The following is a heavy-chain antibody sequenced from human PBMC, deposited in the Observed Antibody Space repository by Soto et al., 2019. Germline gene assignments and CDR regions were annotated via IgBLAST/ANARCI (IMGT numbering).Heavy chain of an antibody. CDR1: GFTFSSYS. J-gene: IGHJ4*02. D-gene: IGHD3-9*01. V-gene: IGHV3-48*01. CDR2: ISSSSSTI. CDR3: ARDLPYYDILTGYWGTPAGFDY. Sequence: PGGSLRLSCAASGFTFSSYSMNWVRQAPGKGLEWVSYISSSSSTIYYADSVKGRFTISRDNAKNSLYLQMNSLRAEDTAVYYCARDLPYYDILTGYWGTPAGFDYWGQGTLVTVSS.